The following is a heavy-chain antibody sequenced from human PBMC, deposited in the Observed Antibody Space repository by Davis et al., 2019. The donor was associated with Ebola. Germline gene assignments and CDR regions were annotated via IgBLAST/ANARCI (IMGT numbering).Heavy chain of an antibody. CDR1: GFTFSNFW. D-gene: IGHD7-27*01. J-gene: IGHJ4*02. V-gene: IGHV3-74*01. CDR3: ARDSPTPGY. Sequence: HTGGSLRLSCAASGFTFSNFWMHCVRQAPGKGLVCVSRINNDGSITNYADSVKGRFTISRDNAKNTLYLQMNNLRAEDTAVYYCARDSPTPGYWGQGTLVTVSS. CDR2: INNDGSIT.